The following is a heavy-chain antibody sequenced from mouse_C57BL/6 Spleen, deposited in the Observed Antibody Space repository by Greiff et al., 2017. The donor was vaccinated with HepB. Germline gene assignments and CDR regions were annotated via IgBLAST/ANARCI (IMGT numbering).Heavy chain of an antibody. V-gene: IGHV1-55*01. CDR2: IYPGSGST. J-gene: IGHJ4*01. Sequence: QVQLQQPGAELVKPGASVKMSCKASGYTFTSYWITWVKQRPGQGLEWIGDIYPGSGSTNYNEKFKSKATLTVDTSSSTAYMQLSSLTSEDSAVYYCARQRLDDAWDYYAMDYWGQGTSVTVSS. CDR3: ARQRLDDAWDYYAMDY. D-gene: IGHD2-12*01. CDR1: GYTFTSYW.